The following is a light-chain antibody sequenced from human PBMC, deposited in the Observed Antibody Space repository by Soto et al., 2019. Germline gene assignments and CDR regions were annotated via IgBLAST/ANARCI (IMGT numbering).Light chain of an antibody. Sequence: DIQVTQSPSSLSASVGDTVTMSCRASQSTAGYLNWYHQRSGTAPRLLIYAASNLHRGVPSRFSGSGSGTNFTLTISSLQPEDFGTYYCQQSDSTPLHFGQGTKVDIK. CDR1: QSTAGY. CDR3: QQSDSTPLH. J-gene: IGKJ2*01. CDR2: AAS. V-gene: IGKV1-39*01.